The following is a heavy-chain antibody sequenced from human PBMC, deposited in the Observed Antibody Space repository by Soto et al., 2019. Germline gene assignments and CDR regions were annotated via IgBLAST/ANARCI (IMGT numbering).Heavy chain of an antibody. CDR2: IYYSGST. D-gene: IGHD3-10*01. J-gene: IGHJ3*01. CDR1: GGSIRSYY. V-gene: IGHV4-59*01. CDR3: ARVWGGAFDF. Sequence: QVQLQESGPGLVKPSETLSLTCTVSGGSIRSYYWSWIRQPPGKGLEWIGYIYYSGSTNYNPSLKRRVTISVDTSKNQFSLKLRSVTAADTAVYYCARVWGGAFDFWGQGTMVTVSS.